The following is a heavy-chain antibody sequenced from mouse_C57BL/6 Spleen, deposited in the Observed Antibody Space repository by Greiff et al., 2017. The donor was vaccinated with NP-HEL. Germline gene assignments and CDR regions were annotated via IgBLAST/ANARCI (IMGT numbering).Heavy chain of an antibody. V-gene: IGHV5-16*01. CDR3: AREDYGSSPWYFDV. D-gene: IGHD1-1*01. CDR1: GFTFSDYY. J-gene: IGHJ1*03. Sequence: EVKVVESEGGLVQPGSSMKLSCTASGFTFSDYYMAWVRQVPEKGLEWVANINYDGSSTYYLDSLKSRFIISRDNAKNILYLQMSSLKSEDTATYYCAREDYGSSPWYFDVWGTGTTVTVSS. CDR2: INYDGSST.